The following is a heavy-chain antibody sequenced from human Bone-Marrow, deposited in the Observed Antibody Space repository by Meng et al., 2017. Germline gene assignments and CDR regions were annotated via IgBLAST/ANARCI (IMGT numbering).Heavy chain of an antibody. CDR1: GGTVSSYA. J-gene: IGHJ4*02. V-gene: IGHV1-69*01. D-gene: IGHD3-22*01. CDR3: ASLQPIVVVIGRKDYYFDY. CDR2: IITIFGTA. Sequence: GGVVQVGVEVKKPGSSEKVSCKASGGTVSSYAISGVRQAPGQGLAWMGGIITIFGTANYAQKFQGRVTITADESTGTAYMELSSLRSEDTAVYYCASLQPIVVVIGRKDYYFDYWGQGTLVTVSS.